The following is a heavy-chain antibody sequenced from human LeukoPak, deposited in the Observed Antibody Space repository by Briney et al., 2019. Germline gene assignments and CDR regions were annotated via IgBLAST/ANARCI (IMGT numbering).Heavy chain of an antibody. V-gene: IGHV3-23*01. CDR3: ARDGGSYLQPTDY. Sequence: RGSLRLSCAASGFTFTTYAMSWVRQAPGKGLEWVSSITGSGDSTYYADSVKGRFTIFRDNSKNTLYLQMNSLRAEDTAVYHCARDGGSYLQPTDYWGQGTLVTVSS. CDR2: ITGSGDST. D-gene: IGHD1-26*01. CDR1: GFTFTTYA. J-gene: IGHJ4*02.